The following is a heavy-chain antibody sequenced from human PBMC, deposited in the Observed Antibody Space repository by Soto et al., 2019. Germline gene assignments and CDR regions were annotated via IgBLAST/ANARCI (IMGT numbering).Heavy chain of an antibody. J-gene: IGHJ6*02. CDR3: AAGDYDILTGPPYYYYYGMDA. D-gene: IGHD3-9*01. CDR2: IVVGSGNT. Sequence: SLKVSCKASGFTFTSSAVQWVRQARGQRLEWIGWIVVGSGNTNYAQKFQERVTITRDMSTSTACMELSSLRSEDTAVYYCAAGDYDILTGPPYYYYYGMDAWGQGTTVTVSS. V-gene: IGHV1-58*01. CDR1: GFTFTSSA.